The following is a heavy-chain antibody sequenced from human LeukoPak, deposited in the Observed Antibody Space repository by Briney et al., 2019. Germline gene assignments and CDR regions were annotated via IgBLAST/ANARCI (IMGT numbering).Heavy chain of an antibody. V-gene: IGHV3-48*03. J-gene: IGHJ6*04. CDR1: GFTFSSYE. Sequence: SGGSLRLSCAASGFTFSSYEMNWVRQAPGKGLEWVSYISSSGSTIYYADSVKGRFTFSRDNAKNSLYLQMNSLRAEDTAVYYCARDLNDYVWGSYRYTLYYGMDVWGKGTTVTVSS. CDR3: ARDLNDYVWGSYRYTLYYGMDV. D-gene: IGHD3-16*02. CDR2: ISSSGSTI.